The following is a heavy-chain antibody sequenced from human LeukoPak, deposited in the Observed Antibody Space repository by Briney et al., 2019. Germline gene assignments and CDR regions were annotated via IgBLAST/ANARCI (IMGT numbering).Heavy chain of an antibody. D-gene: IGHD1-26*01. CDR1: GGTFSSYA. V-gene: IGHV1-69*05. CDR3: AREEIVGATFDY. Sequence: ASVKVSCKASGGTFSSYAISWLRQAPGQGLEWMGGIIPIFGTANYAQKFQGRVTITTDESTSTAYMELSSLRSEDTAVYYCAREEIVGATFDYWGQGTLVTVSS. CDR2: IIPIFGTA. J-gene: IGHJ4*02.